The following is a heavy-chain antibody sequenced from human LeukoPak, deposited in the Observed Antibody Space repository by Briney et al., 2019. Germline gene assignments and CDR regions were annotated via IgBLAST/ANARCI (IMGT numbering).Heavy chain of an antibody. CDR2: IIPIFGTA. CDR3: ASGETGTYKN. Sequence: SVKVSCKASEGIFSRYAISWVRQAPGPGLEWMGGIIPIFGTANYAQKFQGRVTITADESTSTAYMELSSLRSEDTAMYYCASGETGTYKNWGQGTLVTVSS. CDR1: EGIFSRYA. V-gene: IGHV1-69*13. J-gene: IGHJ4*02. D-gene: IGHD1-7*01.